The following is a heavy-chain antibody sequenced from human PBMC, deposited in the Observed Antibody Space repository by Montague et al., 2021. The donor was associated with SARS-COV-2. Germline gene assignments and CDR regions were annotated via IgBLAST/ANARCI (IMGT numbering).Heavy chain of an antibody. J-gene: IGHJ4*02. CDR1: GGSISSSSYY. CDR2: IYYSGGT. Sequence: SETLSLTCTVSGGSISSSSYYWGWIRQPPGKGLEWIGSIYYSGGTYYNPSLKSRVTISVDTSMNQFSLKLSSVTAADTAVYYCAGSYSSSWQNDFWGQGTLVTVSS. D-gene: IGHD6-13*01. CDR3: AGSYSSSWQNDF. V-gene: IGHV4-39*01.